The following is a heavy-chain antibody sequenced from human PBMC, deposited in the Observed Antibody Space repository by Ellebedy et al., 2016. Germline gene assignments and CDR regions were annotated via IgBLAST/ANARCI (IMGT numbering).Heavy chain of an antibody. Sequence: GGSLRLXXAASGFTFSSYGMHWVRQAPGKGLEWVAVISYDGSNKYYADSVKGRFTISRDNSKNTLYLQMNSLRAEDTAVYYCARDYCSGGSCYSKNYYYYYGMDVWGQGTTVTVSS. CDR3: ARDYCSGGSCYSKNYYYYYGMDV. J-gene: IGHJ6*02. CDR2: ISYDGSNK. D-gene: IGHD2-15*01. CDR1: GFTFSSYG. V-gene: IGHV3-30*03.